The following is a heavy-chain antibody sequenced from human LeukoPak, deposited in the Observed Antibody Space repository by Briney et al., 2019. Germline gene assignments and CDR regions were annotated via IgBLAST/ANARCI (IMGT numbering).Heavy chain of an antibody. D-gene: IGHD1-26*01. CDR2: IYPGDSDT. V-gene: IGHV5-51*01. J-gene: IGHJ4*02. CDR1: GYSFTSYW. CDR3: ATQGGVGATSKSLNWFDY. Sequence: GESLKISCKGSGYSFTSYWIGWVRRMPGKGLEWMGIIYPGDSDTRYSPSFQGQVTISADKSISTAYLQWSSLKASDTAMYYCATQGGVGATSKSLNWFDYWGQGTLVTVSS.